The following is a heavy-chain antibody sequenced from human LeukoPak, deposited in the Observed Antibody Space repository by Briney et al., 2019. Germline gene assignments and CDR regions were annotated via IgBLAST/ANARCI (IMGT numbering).Heavy chain of an antibody. CDR3: HRRDAFDI. V-gene: IGHV3-7*01. J-gene: IGHJ3*02. CDR2: IKEDGGEE. CDR1: GFTFSSYW. Sequence: GGSLRLSCAASGFTFSSYWTSWVRQAPGKGLECVANIKEDGGEEYYVDSAKGRFSISRDNAKNSLYLQMNSLRAEDTAVYYCHRRDAFDIWGQGTMVTVSS.